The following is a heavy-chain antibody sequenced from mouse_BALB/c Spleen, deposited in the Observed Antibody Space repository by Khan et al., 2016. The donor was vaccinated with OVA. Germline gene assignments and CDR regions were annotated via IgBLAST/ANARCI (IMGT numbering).Heavy chain of an antibody. CDR1: GYSITSGYA. CDR3: ASGNYYGYCFDS. Sequence: EVQLQESGPGLVKPSQSLSLTCTVTGYSITSGYAWNWIRQFPGNKLEWMGYISYSGVTSYTPSLKSRSSITRDTSKNQFFLQLNSVTTEDTATYYCASGNYYGYCFDSWGQGTTLTVSS. D-gene: IGHD1-1*01. J-gene: IGHJ2*01. V-gene: IGHV3-2*02. CDR2: ISYSGVT.